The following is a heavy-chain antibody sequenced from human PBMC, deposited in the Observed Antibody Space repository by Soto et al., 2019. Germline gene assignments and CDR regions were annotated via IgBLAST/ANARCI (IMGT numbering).Heavy chain of an antibody. CDR3: ARRDGAFDI. Sequence: QLQLQESGPGLVKPSETLSLTCTVSGGSISSSSYYWGWIRQPPGKGLEWIGSIYYSGSTYYNPSLXXRXTXXVDQSKSQVSLKLSSVTAADTAVYYCARRDGAFDIWGQGTMVTVSS. J-gene: IGHJ3*02. CDR2: IYYSGST. CDR1: GGSISSSSYY. V-gene: IGHV4-39*01.